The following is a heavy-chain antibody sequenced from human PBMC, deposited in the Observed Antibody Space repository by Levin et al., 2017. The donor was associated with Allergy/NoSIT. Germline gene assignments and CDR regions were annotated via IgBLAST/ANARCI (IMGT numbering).Heavy chain of an antibody. CDR1: GFTFSSYS. CDR3: ARGIRGYSYGLGADY. V-gene: IGHV3-21*01. CDR2: ISSSSSYI. Sequence: GESLKISCAASGFTFSSYSMNWVRQAPGKGLEWVSSISSSSSYIYYADSVKGRFTISRDNAKNSLYLQMNSLRAEDTAVYYCARGIRGYSYGLGADYWGQGTLVTVSS. J-gene: IGHJ4*02. D-gene: IGHD5-18*01.